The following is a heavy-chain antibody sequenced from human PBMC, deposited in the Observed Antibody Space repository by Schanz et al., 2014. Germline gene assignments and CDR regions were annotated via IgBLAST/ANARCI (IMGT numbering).Heavy chain of an antibody. J-gene: IGHJ4*02. D-gene: IGHD1-26*01. CDR1: GYTFTRSG. CDR2: IGGSDGNT. Sequence: QVQLVQSGGEVKTPGASVKVSCKASGYTFTRSGISWVRQAPGQGLEWMGWIGGSDGNTNFAQKFQDRVTMTTDTSTSTVYMELRSLTSDDSAVYYCARDRDQWDGNFCDFWGQGTLVTVSS. CDR3: ARDRDQWDGNFCDF. V-gene: IGHV1-18*01.